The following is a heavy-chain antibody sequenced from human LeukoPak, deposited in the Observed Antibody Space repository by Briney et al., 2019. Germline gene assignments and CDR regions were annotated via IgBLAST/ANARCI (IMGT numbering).Heavy chain of an antibody. CDR2: IYYSGST. J-gene: IGHJ5*02. Sequence: PSETLSLTCTVSGGSISSYYWSWIRQPRGKGLEWIGYIYYSGSTNYNPSLKSRVTISVDTSKNQFSLKLSSVTAADTAVYYCARDRLRGGEGNWFDPWGQGTLVTVSS. CDR3: ARDRLRGGEGNWFDP. CDR1: GGSISSYY. D-gene: IGHD2-15*01. V-gene: IGHV4-59*01.